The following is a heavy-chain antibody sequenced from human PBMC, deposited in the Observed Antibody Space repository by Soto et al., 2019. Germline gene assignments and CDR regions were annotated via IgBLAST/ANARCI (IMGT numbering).Heavy chain of an antibody. D-gene: IGHD3-10*01. V-gene: IGHV3-23*01. CDR3: AAPRDEYGSGVSWFTYGMDI. CDR1: GFTFGDFA. CDR2: LDGAGGST. J-gene: IGHJ6*02. Sequence: SGGSLRLSCLASGFTFGDFAMTWVRHVPGRGLEWVASLDGAGGSTYYAESVRGRFSISRDNSQNTLSLQMKRLTVDDTAIYYCAAPRDEYGSGVSWFTYGMDIWGQGTTVTVSS.